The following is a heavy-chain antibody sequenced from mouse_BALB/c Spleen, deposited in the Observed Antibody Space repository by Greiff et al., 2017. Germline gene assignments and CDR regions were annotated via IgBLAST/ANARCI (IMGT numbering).Heavy chain of an antibody. J-gene: IGHJ4*01. D-gene: IGHD2-4*01. V-gene: IGHV2-9*02. CDR1: GFLLTSCV. CDR2: IWAGGST. CDR3: AEGGLRGYYAMDY. Sequence: QVQLKASAPGLVAPPQRLSITSTVSGFLLTSCVVRLVRQPPGKGLEWLGVIWAGGSTNYNSALMSRLSISKDNSKSQVFLKMNSLQTDDTAMYYCAEGGLRGYYAMDYWGQGTSVTVSS.